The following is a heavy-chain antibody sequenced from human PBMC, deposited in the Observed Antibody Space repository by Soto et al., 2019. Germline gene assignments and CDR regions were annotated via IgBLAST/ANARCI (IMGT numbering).Heavy chain of an antibody. Sequence: ASVKVSCKASGYTFTSYGISWVRQVPGQGLEWMGWISAYNGNTNYAQKLQGRVTMTTDTSTSTAYMELRSLRSDDTAVYYCAGNYYDSSGYGRGAFWGQGTMVTVSS. CDR2: ISAYNGNT. J-gene: IGHJ3*01. V-gene: IGHV1-18*01. CDR3: AGNYYDSSGYGRGAF. CDR1: GYTFTSYG. D-gene: IGHD3-22*01.